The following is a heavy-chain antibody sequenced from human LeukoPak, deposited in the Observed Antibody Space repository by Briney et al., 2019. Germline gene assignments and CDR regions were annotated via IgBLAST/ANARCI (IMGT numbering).Heavy chain of an antibody. V-gene: IGHV3-23*01. CDR3: AKFSTSNLDY. J-gene: IGHJ4*02. Sequence: GGSLRLSCAACGFTFSKYLMSCVRHAPGKALEWVSVSSASGGSTYYADSVKGRFTISRDTPTNTLYLQMNSLRVEDTAVYYCAKFSTSNLDYWGQGTLVTVSS. D-gene: IGHD2-2*01. CDR1: GFTFSKYL. CDR2: SSASGGST.